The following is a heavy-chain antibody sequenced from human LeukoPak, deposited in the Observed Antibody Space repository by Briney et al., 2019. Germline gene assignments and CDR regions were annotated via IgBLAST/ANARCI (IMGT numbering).Heavy chain of an antibody. J-gene: IGHJ3*02. Sequence: ASVKVSCKASGGTFSSYAISWVRQAPGQGLEWMGGIIPIFGTANYAQKFQGRVTITADESTSTAYMELSSLRPEDTAVYYCARDLGWELHAFDIWGQGTMVTVSS. D-gene: IGHD1-26*01. CDR3: ARDLGWELHAFDI. V-gene: IGHV1-69*01. CDR1: GGTFSSYA. CDR2: IIPIFGTA.